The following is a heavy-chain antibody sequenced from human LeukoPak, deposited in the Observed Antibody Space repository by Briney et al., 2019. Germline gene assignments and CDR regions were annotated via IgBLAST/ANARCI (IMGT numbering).Heavy chain of an antibody. V-gene: IGHV4-59*08. CDR2: IYSSGSA. D-gene: IGHD3-9*01. J-gene: IGHJ6*02. Sequence: SSETLSLTCTISGGSISSYYWSWIRQPPGKGLEWIGYIYSSGSANYNPSLNSRATISVDTSKNQFSLKLRSVTAADTAVYYCARYDFDILTGYHRGGMDVWGQGTTATVSS. CDR3: ARYDFDILTGYHRGGMDV. CDR1: GGSISSYY.